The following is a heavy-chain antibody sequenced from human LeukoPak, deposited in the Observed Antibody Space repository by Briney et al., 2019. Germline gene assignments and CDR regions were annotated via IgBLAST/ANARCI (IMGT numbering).Heavy chain of an antibody. CDR1: GGSFSGYY. V-gene: IGHV4-34*01. D-gene: IGHD2-21*02. CDR2: INHSGST. Sequence: PSETLSLTCAVYGGSFSGYYWSWIRQPPGKGLEWIGEINHSGSTNYSPSLKSRVTISVDTSKNQFSLKLSSVAAADTAVYYCARVTYNWFDPWGQGTLVTVSS. CDR3: ARVTYNWFDP. J-gene: IGHJ5*02.